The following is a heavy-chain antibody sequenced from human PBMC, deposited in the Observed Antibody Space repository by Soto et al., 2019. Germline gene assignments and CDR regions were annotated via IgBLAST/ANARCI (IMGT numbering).Heavy chain of an antibody. CDR1: GFTFSSYW. D-gene: IGHD3-22*01. J-gene: IGHJ4*02. CDR3: ARAPDGSGSYYYFDY. V-gene: IGHV3-7*03. Sequence: GGSLRLSCAASGFTFSSYWMSWVRQAPGKGLQWVANINRDGSERYYVDSLKGRSTISGDNAENSLYLQLNSLRAEDTAVYYCARAPDGSGSYYYFDYWGQGTLVTVSS. CDR2: INRDGSER.